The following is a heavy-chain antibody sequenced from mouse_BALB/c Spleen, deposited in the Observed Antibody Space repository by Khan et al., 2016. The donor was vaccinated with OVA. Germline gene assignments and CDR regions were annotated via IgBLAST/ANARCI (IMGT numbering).Heavy chain of an antibody. CDR2: IWAGGST. D-gene: IGHD1-3*01. V-gene: IGHV2-9*02. J-gene: IGHJ2*01. Sequence: VKLMESGPGLVAPSQSLSITCTVSGFSLTSYGVHWVRQPPGKGLEWLGVIWAGGSTNYNSALMSRLSISKDNSTSQVFLKMNSQQTDDTAMYYCARREDIWGQGTTLTVSS. CDR1: GFSLTSYG. CDR3: ARREDI.